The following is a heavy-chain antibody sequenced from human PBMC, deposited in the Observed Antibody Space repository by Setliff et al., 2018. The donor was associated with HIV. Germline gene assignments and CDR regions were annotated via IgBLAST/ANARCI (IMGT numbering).Heavy chain of an antibody. CDR2: IDHSGST. Sequence: SETLSLTCAVYDGSFSGYYWSWIRQPPGKGLEWSGEIDHSGSTNYNPSLKSRVTIAVDTSKKQFSLRLSSVTAADTAVYFCARALANWVGRRAFDIWGQGTMVTVSS. CDR3: ARALANWVGRRAFDI. V-gene: IGHV4-34*01. J-gene: IGHJ3*02. CDR1: DGSFSGYY. D-gene: IGHD1-1*01.